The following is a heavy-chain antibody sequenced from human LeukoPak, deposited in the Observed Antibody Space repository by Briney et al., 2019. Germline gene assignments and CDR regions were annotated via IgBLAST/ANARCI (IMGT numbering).Heavy chain of an antibody. CDR1: GGSFSGYY. D-gene: IGHD2-2*01. J-gene: IGHJ3*02. V-gene: IGHV4-34*01. CDR2: INLVGRT. Sequence: PSETLSLTCAVYGGSFSGYYWSWIRQPPGRGGNGMGEINLVGRTNYNPSLKSRVTISVDTSKNQFSLKLSSVTAADTAVYYCARFTPFRGYCSSTSCPPNDAFDIWGQGTMVTVSS. CDR3: ARFTPFRGYCSSTSCPPNDAFDI.